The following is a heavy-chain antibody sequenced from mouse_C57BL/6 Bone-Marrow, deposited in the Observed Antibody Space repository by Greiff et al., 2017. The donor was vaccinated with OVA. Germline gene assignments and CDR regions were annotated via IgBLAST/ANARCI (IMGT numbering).Heavy chain of an antibody. CDR2: IYPSDSET. Sequence: VQLQQPGAELVRPGSSVKLSCKASGYTFTSYWMDWVKQRPGQGLEWIGNIYPSDSETHYNQKFKDKATLTVDKSSSTAYMQLSSLTSEDSAVYYCAFYYGSSYRYFDVWGTGTTVTVSS. D-gene: IGHD1-1*01. CDR1: GYTFTSYW. V-gene: IGHV1-61*01. CDR3: AFYYGSSYRYFDV. J-gene: IGHJ1*03.